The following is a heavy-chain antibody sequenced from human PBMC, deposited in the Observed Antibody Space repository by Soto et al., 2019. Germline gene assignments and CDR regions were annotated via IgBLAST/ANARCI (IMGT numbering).Heavy chain of an antibody. CDR3: ARGVGFGYYYYHMDL. CDR2: IYYSGSA. J-gene: IGHJ6*02. Sequence: SETLSLTCTVCGDSVTSVSDYWSWIRQPPGKGLEWIGYIYYSGSADYNPSLGSRVTISIDTSKNQFSLKLTSVTAVDTAVYYCARGVGFGYYYYHMDLWGQGTTVTVSS. V-gene: IGHV4-61*01. CDR1: GDSVTSVSDY. D-gene: IGHD3-10*01.